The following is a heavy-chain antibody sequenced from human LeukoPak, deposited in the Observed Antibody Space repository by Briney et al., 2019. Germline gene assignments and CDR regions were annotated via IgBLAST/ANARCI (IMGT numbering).Heavy chain of an antibody. CDR3: ARQSIEWFDP. V-gene: IGHV6-1*01. Sequence: SQTLSLTCAISGDSVSSNSAAWNWIRQSPSRGLEWLGRTYYRSKWYNDYAVSVKSRITINPDTSKNQFSLKLSSVTAADTAVYYCARQSIEWFDPWGQGTLVTVSS. CDR1: GDSVSSNSAA. J-gene: IGHJ5*02. CDR2: TYYRSKWYN.